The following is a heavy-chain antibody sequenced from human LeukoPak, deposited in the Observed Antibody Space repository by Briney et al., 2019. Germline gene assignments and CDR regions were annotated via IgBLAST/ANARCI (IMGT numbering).Heavy chain of an antibody. V-gene: IGHV1-18*01. J-gene: IGHJ4*02. CDR1: GYTFTSYG. D-gene: IGHD3-10*01. Sequence: ASVKVSCKASGYTFTSYGISWVRQAPGQGLEWMGWISIHNGKINYAQKLQGRVTMTTDTSTSTAYMELRSLRSDDTAVYYCARDRTGRYGSGSYGYWGQGTLVTVSS. CDR2: ISIHNGKI. CDR3: ARDRTGRYGSGSYGY.